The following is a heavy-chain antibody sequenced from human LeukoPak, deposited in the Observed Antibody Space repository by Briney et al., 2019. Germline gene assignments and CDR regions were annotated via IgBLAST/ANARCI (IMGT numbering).Heavy chain of an antibody. V-gene: IGHV3-21*01. CDR2: ISGSSTYI. Sequence: PGGSLRLSCAASGFTFSSYAMNWVRQAPGKGLEWVSSISGSSTYIYYEDSVKGRFTISRDNSKNTLYLQMNSLRAEDTAVYYCASQDGYNSGWGQGTLVTVSS. D-gene: IGHD5-24*01. CDR3: ASQDGYNSG. J-gene: IGHJ4*02. CDR1: GFTFSSYA.